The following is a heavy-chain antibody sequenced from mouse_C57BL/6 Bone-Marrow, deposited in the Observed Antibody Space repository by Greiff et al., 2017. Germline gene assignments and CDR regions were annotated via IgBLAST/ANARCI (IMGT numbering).Heavy chain of an antibody. CDR3: ARWAGYYGFAY. CDR1: GYTFTSYG. CDR2: IYPRSGNT. D-gene: IGHD1-1*01. V-gene: IGHV1-81*01. J-gene: IGHJ3*01. Sequence: QVQLQQSGAELARPGASVKLSCKASGYTFTSYGISWVKQRTGQGLEWIGEIYPRSGNTYYNEKFKGKATLTADKSSSPAYMELRSLTSEDSAVYFCARWAGYYGFAYWGQGTLVTVSA.